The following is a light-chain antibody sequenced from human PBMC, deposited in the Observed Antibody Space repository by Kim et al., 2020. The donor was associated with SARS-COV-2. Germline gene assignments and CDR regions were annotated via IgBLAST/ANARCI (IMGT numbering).Light chain of an antibody. Sequence: AWGQTVTITCRGDTIRNHFVCWYKQRPGQTHVLGMYGRNVRSSGIPDRFSGSTSGNTASLTITGAQAEDEADYYCNSRDSSGYLGVFGGGTKLTVL. CDR3: NSRDSSGYLGV. CDR2: GRN. J-gene: IGLJ3*02. V-gene: IGLV3-19*01. CDR1: TIRNHF.